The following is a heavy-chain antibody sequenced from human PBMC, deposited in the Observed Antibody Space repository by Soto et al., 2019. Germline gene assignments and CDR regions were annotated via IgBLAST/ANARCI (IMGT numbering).Heavy chain of an antibody. V-gene: IGHV1-2*04. Sequence: ASVKVSCKASGYTFTGYYMHWVRQAPGQGLEWMGWINPNSGGTNYAQKFQGWVTMTRDTSISTAYMELSRLRSDETAVYYGAREGGEGDCRGGSCPQTYGMDVWGQGTTVTVSS. J-gene: IGHJ6*02. CDR3: AREGGEGDCRGGSCPQTYGMDV. CDR1: GYTFTGYY. D-gene: IGHD2-15*01. CDR2: INPNSGGT.